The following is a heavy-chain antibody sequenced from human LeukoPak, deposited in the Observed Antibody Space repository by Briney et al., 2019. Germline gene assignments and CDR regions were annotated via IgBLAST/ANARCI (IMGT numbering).Heavy chain of an antibody. Sequence: SETLSLTCTVSGYSISSGYYWGWIRQPPGKGLEWIGSIYHSGSTYYNPSLKSRVTISVDTSKNQFSLKLSSVTAADTAVYYCARAQNYYGSGSYYYYFDYWGQGTLVTVSS. V-gene: IGHV4-38-2*02. J-gene: IGHJ4*02. CDR1: GYSISSGYY. D-gene: IGHD3-10*01. CDR2: IYHSGST. CDR3: ARAQNYYGSGSYYYYFDY.